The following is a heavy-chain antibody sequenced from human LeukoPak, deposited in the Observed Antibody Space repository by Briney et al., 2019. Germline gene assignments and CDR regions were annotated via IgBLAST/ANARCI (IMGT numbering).Heavy chain of an antibody. CDR3: ARAKWVGTTDNWFDP. V-gene: IGHV3-20*04. CDR2: INWNGGST. D-gene: IGHD1-1*01. CDR1: GFTFDDYG. J-gene: IGHJ5*02. Sequence: GGSLRLSCAASGFTFDDYGMSWVRQAPGKGLEWVSGINWNGGSTGYADSVKGRFTISRDNAKNSLYLQMNSLRAEDTAVHYCARAKWVGTTDNWFDPWGQGTLVTVSS.